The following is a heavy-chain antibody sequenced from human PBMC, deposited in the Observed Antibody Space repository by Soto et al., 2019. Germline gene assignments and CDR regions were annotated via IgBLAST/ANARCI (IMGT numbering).Heavy chain of an antibody. CDR1: GGSISSSSYY. CDR2: IYYSGST. CDR3: ARHIVLLWFGDLDWFDP. D-gene: IGHD3-10*01. Sequence: QLQLQESGPGLVKPSETLSLTCTVPGGSISSSSYYWGWIRQPPGKGLEWIGSIYYSGSTYYNPSLKSRVTISVDTSKNQFSLKLSSVTAADTAVYYCARHIVLLWFGDLDWFDPWGQGTLVTVSS. V-gene: IGHV4-39*01. J-gene: IGHJ5*02.